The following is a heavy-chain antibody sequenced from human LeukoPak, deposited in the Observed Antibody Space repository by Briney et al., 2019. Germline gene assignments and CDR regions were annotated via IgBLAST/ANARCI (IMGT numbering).Heavy chain of an antibody. Sequence: SETLSLTCTVSGYSISSGYYWGWIRQPPGKGLEWIGSIYHSGSTYYNPSLKSRVTISVDTSKNQFSLKPSSVTAADTAVYYCARDAYCSSTSCYFVGFDYWGQGTLVTVSS. D-gene: IGHD2-2*01. CDR2: IYHSGST. V-gene: IGHV4-38-2*02. CDR1: GYSISSGYY. CDR3: ARDAYCSSTSCYFVGFDY. J-gene: IGHJ4*02.